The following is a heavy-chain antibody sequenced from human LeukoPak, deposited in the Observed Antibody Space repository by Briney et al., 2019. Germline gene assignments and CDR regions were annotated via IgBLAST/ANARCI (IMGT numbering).Heavy chain of an antibody. Sequence: SETLSLTCTVSGGSISSYYWSGLGQPARKGVEWMGRIYITGRTNYNPSLQRRVTMSVDTPQSQLSLRQTSLTAADTAVYYCASSGGDFWSGSFGYLDYWGQGTLVTVSS. J-gene: IGHJ4*02. CDR2: IYITGRT. CDR3: ASSGGDFWSGSFGYLDY. V-gene: IGHV4-4*07. D-gene: IGHD3-3*01. CDR1: GGSISSYY.